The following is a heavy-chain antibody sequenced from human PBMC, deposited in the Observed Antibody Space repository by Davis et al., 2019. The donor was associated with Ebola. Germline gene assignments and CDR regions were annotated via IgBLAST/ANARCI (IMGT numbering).Heavy chain of an antibody. J-gene: IGHJ5*02. D-gene: IGHD2/OR15-2a*01. V-gene: IGHV4-30-4*01. Sequence: LRLSCTVSGGSINDGNYYWSWVRQTPGKGLEWIGHIYYIGTTHYNPSLESRLTMSIETSKNQFHLHLTSVTAADTGVYYCARNSTTSGWFDPWGQGTLVTVSS. CDR3: ARNSTTSGWFDP. CDR1: GGSINDGNYY. CDR2: IYYIGTT.